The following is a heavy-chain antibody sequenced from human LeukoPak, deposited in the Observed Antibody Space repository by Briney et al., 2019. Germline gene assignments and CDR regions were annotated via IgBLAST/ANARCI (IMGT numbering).Heavy chain of an antibody. D-gene: IGHD5-12*01. J-gene: IGHJ4*02. CDR1: GFTFSSYW. CDR2: IKSDDSGT. Sequence: GGSLRLSCAASGFTFSSYWMHWVRQAPGKGLAWVSRIKSDDSGTDYADSVKGRFTISRDNAKNTLYLQMNSLRAEDTAVYYCTTIRPDYWGQGTLVTVSS. V-gene: IGHV3-74*01. CDR3: TTIRPDY.